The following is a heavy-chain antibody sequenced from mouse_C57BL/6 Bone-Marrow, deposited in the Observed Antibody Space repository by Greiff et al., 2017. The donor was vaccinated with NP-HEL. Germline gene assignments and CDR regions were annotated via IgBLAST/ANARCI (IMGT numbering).Heavy chain of an antibody. Sequence: VQLQQSGAELVKPGASVKLSCKASGYTFTEYTIHWVKQRSGQGLEWIGWFYPGSGSIKYNEKFKDKVTLSADKSSSTVYMELSRLRSEDSVVDFCARHEDLDERGRFAYWGQGTLVTVSA. D-gene: IGHD4-1*01. CDR1: GYTFTEYT. J-gene: IGHJ3*01. CDR3: ARHEDLDERGRFAY. CDR2: FYPGSGSI. V-gene: IGHV1-62-2*01.